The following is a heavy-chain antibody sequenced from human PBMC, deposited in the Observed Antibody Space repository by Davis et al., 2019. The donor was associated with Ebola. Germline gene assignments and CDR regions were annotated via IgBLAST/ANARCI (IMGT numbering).Heavy chain of an antibody. Sequence: GGSLRLSCAASGFTFSNYAMNWVRQAPGRGLEWVSSISSSGDSTYHADSVKGRFTISRDNAKNTLYLQMNSLRPEDTAVYSCARDIAVAGTIGFDYWGQGTLVTVSS. D-gene: IGHD6-19*01. CDR1: GFTFSNYA. CDR2: ISSSGDST. V-gene: IGHV3-23*01. CDR3: ARDIAVAGTIGFDY. J-gene: IGHJ4*02.